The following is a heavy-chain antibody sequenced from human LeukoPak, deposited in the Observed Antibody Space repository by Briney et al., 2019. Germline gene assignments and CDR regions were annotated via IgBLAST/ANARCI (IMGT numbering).Heavy chain of an antibody. CDR2: INQDGSEK. CDR3: ARGIKQPVYFDY. J-gene: IGHJ4*02. Sequence: PGGSLRLSCAASGFTFRSYFMSWVRQAPGKGLEWVATINQDGSEKYSVDSVKGRFTISRDNSKNTLYLQMNSLRAEDTAVYYCARGIKQPVYFDYWGQGTLVTVSS. D-gene: IGHD6-6*01. CDR1: GFTFRSYF. V-gene: IGHV3-7*01.